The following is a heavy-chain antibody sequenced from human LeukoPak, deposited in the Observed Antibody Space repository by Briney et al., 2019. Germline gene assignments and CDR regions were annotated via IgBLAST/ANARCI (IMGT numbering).Heavy chain of an antibody. Sequence: SGGSLRLSCAASGFTFSSYAMSWVRQAPGKGLEWVSAISGSGGSTYYADSVKGRFTISRDNSKNTLYLQMNSLRAKDTAVYYCAKARLLWFGEFDYWGQGTLVTVSP. CDR2: ISGSGGST. V-gene: IGHV3-23*01. D-gene: IGHD3-10*01. CDR3: AKARLLWFGEFDY. CDR1: GFTFSSYA. J-gene: IGHJ4*02.